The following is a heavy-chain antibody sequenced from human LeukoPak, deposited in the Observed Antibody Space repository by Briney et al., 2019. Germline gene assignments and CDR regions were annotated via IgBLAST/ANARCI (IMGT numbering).Heavy chain of an antibody. CDR1: GFTFSSYA. J-gene: IGHJ4*02. CDR3: AKETVRWLQLAY. D-gene: IGHD5-24*01. Sequence: GGSLRLPCAASGFTFSSYAMSWVRQAPGKGLEWVSGISGSGGSTYYADSVKGRFTISRDNSKNTLYLQMNSLRAEDTAVYYCAKETVRWLQLAYWGQGTLVTVSS. V-gene: IGHV3-23*01. CDR2: ISGSGGST.